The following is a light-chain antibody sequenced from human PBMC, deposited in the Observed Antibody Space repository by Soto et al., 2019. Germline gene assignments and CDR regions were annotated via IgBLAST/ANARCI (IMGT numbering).Light chain of an antibody. Sequence: DIQMTQSPSTLFVSVGDTVTITCRASQSINKWLVWYQQKPGKAPKLLIYEVSTLESGVPSRFSGSGSGTEFTLTISSLQPDDIATYYGQQYNRFFGQGTKLEIK. CDR2: EVS. CDR1: QSINKW. V-gene: IGKV1-5*03. CDR3: QQYNRF. J-gene: IGKJ2*01.